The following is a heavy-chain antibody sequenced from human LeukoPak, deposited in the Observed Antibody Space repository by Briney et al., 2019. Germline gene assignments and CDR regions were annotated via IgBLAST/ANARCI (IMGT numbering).Heavy chain of an antibody. V-gene: IGHV3-23*01. CDR3: ARSRLTSFDY. CDR2: ISGSGANT. Sequence: GGSLRLSCVASGFTFNIYAMIWVRQAPGKGLEWVSGISGSGANTYNGDYVKGRFTISRDNSKNTLYLQMNSLRAEDTAIYYCARSRLTSFDYWGQGTLVAVSS. J-gene: IGHJ4*02. CDR1: GFTFNIYA.